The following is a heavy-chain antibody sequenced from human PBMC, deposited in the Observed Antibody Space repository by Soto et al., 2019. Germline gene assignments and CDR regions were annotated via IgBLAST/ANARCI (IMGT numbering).Heavy chain of an antibody. CDR3: ARGRYGDY. Sequence: QVHLVQSGAEVKKPGASVKVSSQGSGYAFTTYGITWVRQAPGQGLEWMGWISAHNGNTNYAQKLQGRVTVTRDTSTRTAYMELRSLRYDDTAVYYCARGRYGDYWGQGALVTVSS. V-gene: IGHV1-18*01. CDR2: ISAHNGNT. D-gene: IGHD1-1*01. CDR1: GYAFTTYG. J-gene: IGHJ4*02.